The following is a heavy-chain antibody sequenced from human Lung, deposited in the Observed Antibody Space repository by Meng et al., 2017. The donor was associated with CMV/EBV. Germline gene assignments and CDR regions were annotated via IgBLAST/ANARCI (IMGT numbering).Heavy chain of an antibody. CDR1: GDTSSGYT. J-gene: IGHJ6*02. V-gene: IGHV1-69*08. Sequence: SVXVSCKASGDTSSGYTINWVRQAPGQGLEWVGRIIPILGTANYAQKLQGRVTFTADKSTSTAYMELSSLRSEDTAVYYCATDGGLGEVVLTINYHYYARDVWXQGTXVTVSS. CDR3: ATDGGLGEVVLTINYHYYARDV. CDR2: IIPILGTA. D-gene: IGHD3-10*01.